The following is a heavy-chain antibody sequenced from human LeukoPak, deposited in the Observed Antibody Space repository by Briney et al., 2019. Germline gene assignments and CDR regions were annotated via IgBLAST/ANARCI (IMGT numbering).Heavy chain of an antibody. CDR1: GFTFSSYW. Sequence: GGSLRLSCAASGFTFSSYWMHWVRQAPGKGLVWVSRINTNGITDYADSVKGRFTLSRDNAKNSLFLQMNSLRAEDTAVYYCARGPNWNAAFDIWGQGTMVTVSS. J-gene: IGHJ3*02. CDR3: ARGPNWNAAFDI. CDR2: INTNGIT. V-gene: IGHV3-74*01. D-gene: IGHD1-20*01.